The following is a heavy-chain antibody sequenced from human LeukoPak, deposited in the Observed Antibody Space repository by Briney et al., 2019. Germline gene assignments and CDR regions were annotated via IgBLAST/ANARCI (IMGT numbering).Heavy chain of an antibody. CDR3: AKRGIVIRSLFVVGYHKEAPYFDS. J-gene: IGHJ4*02. V-gene: IGHV3-23*01. CDR1: GFSVNDYY. D-gene: IGHD3-16*01. CDR2: LSGSGGST. Sequence: GGSLRLSCAASGFSVNDYYMSWVRQAPGKGLEWVAGLSGSGGSTHYADSVKGRFTISRDNPRNTLYLQMNSLRAEDTAVYFCAKRGIVIRSLFVVGYHKEAPYFDSWGQGALVTVSS.